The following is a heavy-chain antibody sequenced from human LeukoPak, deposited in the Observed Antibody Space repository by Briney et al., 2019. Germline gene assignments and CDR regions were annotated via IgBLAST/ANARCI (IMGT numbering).Heavy chain of an antibody. CDR3: ARGFRASLSHFDY. CDR1: GFTVSGSE. J-gene: IGHJ4*02. Sequence: GGSLRLSCVASGFTVSGSEMNWIRQAPGKGLEWVSLIYSGGSTYYADSVKGRFTISRDNSKNTLYLQMNSLRVEDTAVYYCARGFRASLSHFDYWGQGALVTVSS. CDR2: IYSGGST. V-gene: IGHV3-66*01. D-gene: IGHD3-16*02.